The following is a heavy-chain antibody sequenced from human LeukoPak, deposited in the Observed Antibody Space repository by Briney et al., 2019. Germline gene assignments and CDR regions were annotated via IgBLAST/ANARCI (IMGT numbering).Heavy chain of an antibody. CDR3: ARVSITMVRGVTENWFDP. CDR1: GYTFTGYY. D-gene: IGHD3-10*01. J-gene: IGHJ5*02. V-gene: IGHV1-2*02. CDR2: INPNSGGT. Sequence: ASVKVSCKASGYTFTGYYMHWVRQAPGQGLEWMGWINPNSGGTNYAQKFQGRVTMTRNTSISTAYMELSSLRSEDTAVYYCARVSITMVRGVTENWFDPWGQGTLVTVSS.